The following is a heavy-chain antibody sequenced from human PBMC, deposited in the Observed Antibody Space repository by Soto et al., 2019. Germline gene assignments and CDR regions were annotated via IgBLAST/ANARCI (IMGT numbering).Heavy chain of an antibody. Sequence: EVQLVESGGGLVQPGGSLRLSCAASGFIFRSYDMLWVRHSPGKGLEWVSAIGSAGDTYYLASVKGRFTISRDNAKNSLYLQMNNMRAEDTAVYYCVIGDYSAGFYHYGVGVWGQGATVTVSS. V-gene: IGHV3-13*01. J-gene: IGHJ6*02. D-gene: IGHD4-4*01. CDR3: VIGDYSAGFYHYGVGV. CDR1: GFIFRSYD. CDR2: IGSAGDT.